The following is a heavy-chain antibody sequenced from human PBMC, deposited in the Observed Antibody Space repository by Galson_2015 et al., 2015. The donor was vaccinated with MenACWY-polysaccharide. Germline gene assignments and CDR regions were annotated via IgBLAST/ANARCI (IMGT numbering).Heavy chain of an antibody. Sequence: SLRLSCAASRFIFNNHGMDWVRQAPGRGLDRLALIWYDGSKEYYEGSVKGRFTISKDNSKNTGYLQMNSLRAEDTAVYYCARSLRGITVEDWGQGSPFAVSS. CDR2: IWYDGSKE. J-gene: IGHJ4*02. V-gene: IGHV3-33*01. D-gene: IGHD3-10*01. CDR1: RFIFNNHG. CDR3: ARSLRGITVED.